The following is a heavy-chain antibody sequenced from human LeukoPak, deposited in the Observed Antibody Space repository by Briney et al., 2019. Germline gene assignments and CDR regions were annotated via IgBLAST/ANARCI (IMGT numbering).Heavy chain of an antibody. CDR2: TYYRSMWYN. J-gene: IGHJ5*02. V-gene: IGHV6-1*01. Sequence: SQTLSLTCAISGDSVSSNSAAWNWIRQSPSRGLEWLGRTYYRSMWYNDYALSLKSRITINPDTSKNQFSLQLKSVTPEDTAVYYCAGDREDSGWYFGWFDPWGQGTLVTVSS. CDR3: AGDREDSGWYFGWFDP. D-gene: IGHD6-19*01. CDR1: GDSVSSNSAA.